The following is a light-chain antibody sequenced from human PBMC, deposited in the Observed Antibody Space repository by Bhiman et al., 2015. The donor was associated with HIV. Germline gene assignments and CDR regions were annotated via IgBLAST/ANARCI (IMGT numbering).Light chain of an antibody. V-gene: IGLV1-40*01. CDR1: SSNIGSHY. J-gene: IGLJ2*01. Sequence: QSVLTQPPSASGTPGQRVTISCSGSSSNIGSHYVYWYHHVPGTAPKLLIYGSTNRPSGVPDRFSGSKSGTSASLAITGLQAEDEADYYCQSYDSNLSGSLFGGGTKLTVL. CDR2: GST. CDR3: QSYDSNLSGSL.